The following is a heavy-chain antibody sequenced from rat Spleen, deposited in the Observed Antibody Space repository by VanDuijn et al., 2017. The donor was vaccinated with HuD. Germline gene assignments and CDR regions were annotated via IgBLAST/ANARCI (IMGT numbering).Heavy chain of an antibody. D-gene: IGHD1-9*01. J-gene: IGHJ2*01. CDR3: ARRYGYNYYFDY. CDR2: ISYSGST. CDR1: GYTITSGY. V-gene: IGHV3-4*01. Sequence: EIQLQESGPGLVKPSQSLSLTCSVTGYTITSGYDWSWIRKFPGNKMEWMGYISYSGSTNYNPSLKRRISVTRDTSKNQFFLQLNSVTTEDTATYFCARRYGYNYYFDYWGQGVRVTVSS.